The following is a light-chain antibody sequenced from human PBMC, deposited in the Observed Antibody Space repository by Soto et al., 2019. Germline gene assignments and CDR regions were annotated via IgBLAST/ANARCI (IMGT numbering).Light chain of an antibody. V-gene: IGKV3-20*01. CDR1: QSVSSTY. Sequence: EIVLTQSPGTLSLSPGERATLSCRASQSVSSTYLAWYQHKLGQAPRLLIYGASSKASGIPDRFSGSGSGTDFTLTISRLEPEDFAVYYCQQYGSSPRSFGQGTKVEGK. CDR3: QQYGSSPRS. J-gene: IGKJ1*01. CDR2: GAS.